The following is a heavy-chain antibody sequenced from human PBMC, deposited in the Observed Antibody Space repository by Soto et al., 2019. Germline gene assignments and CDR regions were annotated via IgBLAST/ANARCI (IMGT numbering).Heavy chain of an antibody. J-gene: IGHJ4*02. CDR2: IYSGGRA. CDR3: ASLYSSLDY. CDR1: GFTVSSNY. Sequence: SLRLSCAASGFTVSSNYMSWVRQAPGKGLEWVSVIYSGGRAYYADSVKGRFTISRDNSKNTLYLQMNSLRAEDTAVYYCASLYSSLDYWGQGTLVTVSS. D-gene: IGHD6-13*01. V-gene: IGHV3-66*01.